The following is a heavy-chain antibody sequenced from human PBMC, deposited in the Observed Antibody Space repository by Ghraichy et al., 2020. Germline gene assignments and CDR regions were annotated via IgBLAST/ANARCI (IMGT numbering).Heavy chain of an antibody. V-gene: IGHV4-34*01. CDR2: INDSGRS. CDR1: GGSFSDYY. D-gene: IGHD3-22*01. Sequence: SETLSLTCAVSGGSFSDYYWTWIRQRPGKGLEWIGEINDSGRSKYKSSLKSRVTIPIDTSKNQFSLRLTSVTAADTAVDYCAREIPSYYYDTSGSIREEFDPCGQWTLVTVSS. J-gene: IGHJ5*02. CDR3: AREIPSYYYDTSGSIREEFDP.